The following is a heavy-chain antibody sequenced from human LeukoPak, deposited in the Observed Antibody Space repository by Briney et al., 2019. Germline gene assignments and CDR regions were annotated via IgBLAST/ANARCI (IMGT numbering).Heavy chain of an antibody. CDR2: INPNSGGT. V-gene: IGHV1-2*02. CDR3: ARGAAAGYYYYYYYMDV. J-gene: IGHJ6*03. Sequence: ASVNVSCKASGYTFTGYYMHWVRQAPGQGLEWMGWINPNSGGTNYAQKFQGRVTMTRDTSISTAYMELSRLRSDDPAVYYCARGAAAGYYYYYYYMDVWGKGTTVTISS. D-gene: IGHD6-13*01. CDR1: GYTFTGYY.